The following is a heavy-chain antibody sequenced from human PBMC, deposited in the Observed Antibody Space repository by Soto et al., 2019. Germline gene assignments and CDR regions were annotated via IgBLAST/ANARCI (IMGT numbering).Heavy chain of an antibody. CDR3: AHRRSPPYGEEKDI. D-gene: IGHD4-17*01. CDR1: GFSLSTSGVG. Sequence: QITLKESGPTLVKPTQTLTLTCTFSGFSLSTSGVGVGWIRQPPGKALEWLALIYWDDDKRYSPSLKSRLTITKDTSKNQVVLTMTNMDPVDTATYYCAHRRSPPYGEEKDIWGQGTMVTVSS. J-gene: IGHJ3*02. CDR2: IYWDDDK. V-gene: IGHV2-5*02.